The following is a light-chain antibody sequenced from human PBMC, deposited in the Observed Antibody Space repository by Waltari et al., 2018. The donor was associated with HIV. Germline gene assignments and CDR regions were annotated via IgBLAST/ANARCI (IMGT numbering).Light chain of an antibody. CDR2: WAS. CDR1: QNILYSSNNKNF. CDR3: QQYYTAPLT. J-gene: IGKJ4*01. Sequence: DIVMTPSPDPLAVSLCVSATITCMSSQNILYSSNNKNFLSWYQQKPGHHPKLLIYWASTRESGVPDRFSGCGSGTDFTLTFSSLQAEDVAVYYCQQYYTAPLTFGGGTKVEI. V-gene: IGKV4-1*01.